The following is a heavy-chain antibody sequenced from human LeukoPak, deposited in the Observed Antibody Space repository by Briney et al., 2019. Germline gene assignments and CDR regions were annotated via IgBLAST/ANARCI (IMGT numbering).Heavy chain of an antibody. CDR3: ARHRGGSSEFDC. J-gene: IGHJ4*02. D-gene: IGHD2-15*01. CDR1: GFTFSSYSMN. V-gene: IGHV4-59*04. CDR2: IYYRGNT. Sequence: GSLRLSCAASGFTFSSYSMNWVRQTPGKGLEWIGTIYYRGNTYHNPSLKSRVTMSVDTSKNQFSLKLSSVTAADTAVYYCARHRGGSSEFDCWGQGTLVTVSS.